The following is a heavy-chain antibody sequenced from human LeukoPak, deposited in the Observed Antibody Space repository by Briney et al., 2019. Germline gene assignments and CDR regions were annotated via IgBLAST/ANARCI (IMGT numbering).Heavy chain of an antibody. CDR2: ISGSGDST. J-gene: IGHJ4*02. CDR1: GFTFSSYA. D-gene: IGHD3-9*01. CDR3: AKDRFDWHEFDY. Sequence: PGGSLRLSCAASGFTFSSYAMSWVRQAPGKGLEWVSAISGSGDSTYYADSVKGRFTISRDNSKNTLYLQMNSLRAEDTAVYYCAKDRFDWHEFDYWGQGTLVTVSS. V-gene: IGHV3-23*01.